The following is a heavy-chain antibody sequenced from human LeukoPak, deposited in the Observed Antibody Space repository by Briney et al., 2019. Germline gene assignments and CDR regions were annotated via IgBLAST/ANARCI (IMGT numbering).Heavy chain of an antibody. CDR2: IYYSGSS. D-gene: IGHD5-12*01. CDR3: AREFTGYDDY. Sequence: SETLSLTCTVSGGSISSSSYYWSWIRQPPGKGLEWIGYIYYSGSSHYNPSLKSRVTMSVDLSRNEFSLKMTSVTAADTAVYYCAREFTGYDDYWGQGTLVTVSS. CDR1: GGSISSSSYY. J-gene: IGHJ4*02. V-gene: IGHV4-61*01.